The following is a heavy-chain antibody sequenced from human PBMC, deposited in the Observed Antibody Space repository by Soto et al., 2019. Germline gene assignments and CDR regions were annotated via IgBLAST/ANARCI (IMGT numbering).Heavy chain of an antibody. Sequence: LRLSCAVSGFTFSNYAMSWVRQAPGKGLEWVSAINNGGDPYYAAFVKGRFTISRDHSMLSLQLTSLRAEDTAIYYCAREGKEAAFDLWGQGTMVTVSS. J-gene: IGHJ3*01. V-gene: IGHV3-23*01. D-gene: IGHD1-26*01. CDR1: GFTFSNYA. CDR3: AREGKEAAFDL. CDR2: INNGGDP.